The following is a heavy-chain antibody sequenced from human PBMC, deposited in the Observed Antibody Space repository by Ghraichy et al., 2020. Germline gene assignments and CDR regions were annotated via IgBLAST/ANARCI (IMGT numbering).Heavy chain of an antibody. J-gene: IGHJ4*02. V-gene: IGHV4-39*01. Sequence: SETLSLTCTVSGGSISSSSYYWGWIRQPPGKGLEWIGSIYYSGSTYYNPSLKSRVTISVDTSKNQFSLKLSSVTAADTAVYYCARHLTYYDILTGYTPGEFDYWGQGTLVTVSS. CDR2: IYYSGST. CDR1: GGSISSSSYY. D-gene: IGHD3-9*01. CDR3: ARHLTYYDILTGYTPGEFDY.